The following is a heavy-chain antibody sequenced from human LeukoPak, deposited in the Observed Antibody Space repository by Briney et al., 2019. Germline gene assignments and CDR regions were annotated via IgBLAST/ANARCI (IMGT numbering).Heavy chain of an antibody. V-gene: IGHV4-31*03. D-gene: IGHD2-15*01. CDR1: GDSISSGGYY. Sequence: SETLSLTCTVSGDSISSGGYYWSWIRQHPGKGLEWIGYIYYSGSTYYNPSLKSRVTISVDTSKNQFSLKLSSVTAADTAVYYCARDLRGRRYCSGGSCSFDPWGQGTLVTVSS. CDR3: ARDLRGRRYCSGGSCSFDP. CDR2: IYYSGST. J-gene: IGHJ5*02.